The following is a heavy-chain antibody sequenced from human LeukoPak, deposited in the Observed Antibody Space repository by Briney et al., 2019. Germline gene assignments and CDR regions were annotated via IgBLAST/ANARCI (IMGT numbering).Heavy chain of an antibody. CDR1: GYTFTSYA. CDR2: INAGNGNT. D-gene: IGHD3-22*01. J-gene: IGHJ4*02. CDR3: ARTWYYDSSGYYWNYFDY. V-gene: IGHV1-3*01. Sequence: GASVKVSCKASGYTFTSYAMHWVRQAPGQRLEWMGWINAGNGNTKYSQKFQGRVTITRDTSASTAYMELSSLRSEDTAVYYCARTWYYDSSGYYWNYFDYWGQGTLVTVSS.